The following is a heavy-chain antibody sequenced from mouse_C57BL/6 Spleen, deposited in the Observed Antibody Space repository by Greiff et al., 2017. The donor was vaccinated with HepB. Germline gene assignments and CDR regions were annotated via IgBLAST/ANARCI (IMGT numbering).Heavy chain of an antibody. V-gene: IGHV1-61*01. D-gene: IGHD2-2*01. CDR3: ARGGYDYAMDY. CDR2: IYPSDSET. CDR1: GYTFTSYW. Sequence: VQLQQPGAELVRPGSSVKLSCKASGYTFTSYWMDWVKQRPGQGLEWIGNIYPSDSETHYNQKFKDKATLTVDKSSSTAYMQLSSLTSEDSAVYYCARGGYDYAMDYWGQGTLVTVSS. J-gene: IGHJ4*01.